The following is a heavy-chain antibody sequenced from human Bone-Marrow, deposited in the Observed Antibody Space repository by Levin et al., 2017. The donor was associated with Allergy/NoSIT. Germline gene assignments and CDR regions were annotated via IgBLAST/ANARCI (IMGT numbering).Heavy chain of an antibody. CDR2: ISWNSGIV. J-gene: IGHJ1*01. D-gene: IGHD3-22*01. V-gene: IGHV3-9*01. CDR1: GFSFEDYA. Sequence: QSGGSLRLSCAASGFSFEDYAMHWVRQAPGKGLEWVSGISWNSGIVAFADSVKGRFTISRDNAKKSLYLQMNSLRSEDTAFYYCAKDLGAHLYDSGGYSYLHRWGQGTLVTVST. CDR3: AKDLGAHLYDSGGYSYLHR.